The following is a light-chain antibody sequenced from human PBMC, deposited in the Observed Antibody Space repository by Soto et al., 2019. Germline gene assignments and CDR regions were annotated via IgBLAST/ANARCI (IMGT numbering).Light chain of an antibody. J-gene: IGKJ1*01. CDR3: QQYNNWPQT. CDR1: QSLRSS. CDR2: DAS. Sequence: ETMMTQSPDTLSVSLVERATLSCMASQSLRSSLAWYQQKPGQAPRLLIYDASTRATGIPARFSGSGSGTDFTLTISGLQSEDFAVYYCQQYNNWPQTFGQGTKVDI. V-gene: IGKV3-15*01.